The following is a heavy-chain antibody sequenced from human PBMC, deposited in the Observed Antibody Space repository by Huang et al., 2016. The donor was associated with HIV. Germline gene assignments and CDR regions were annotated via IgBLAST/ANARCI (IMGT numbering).Heavy chain of an antibody. J-gene: IGHJ3*01. CDR3: SRGPSTPATEL. CDR2: IYSNGKT. Sequence: QVQLQESGQGLVKPSDTLSLTCFVSGDSVDSSYSYWGWVRQPPGKGLEWRGSIYSNGKTYYNKYLKSRITISVDTSKNHFSLNLKTVTAADTAVYYCSRGPSTPATELWGQGTMVTVSS. CDR1: GDSVDSSYSY. V-gene: IGHV4-39*02. D-gene: IGHD1-1*01.